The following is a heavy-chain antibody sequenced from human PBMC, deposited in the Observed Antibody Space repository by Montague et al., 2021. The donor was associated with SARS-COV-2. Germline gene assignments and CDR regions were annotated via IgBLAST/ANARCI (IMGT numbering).Heavy chain of an antibody. V-gene: IGHV4-38-2*02. CDR3: ARSQDCSTTSCHFDY. J-gene: IGHJ4*02. Sequence: SETLSLTCTVSGYSFSGDYYWGWLRQPPRKGLEWIGSIYHGGTTYYHPSLKSRVTISEDTSKNQFSLKLSSVTAADTAVYYCARSQDCSTTSCHFDYWGQGTLVTVSS. CDR1: GYSFSGDYY. CDR2: IYHGGTT. D-gene: IGHD2-2*01.